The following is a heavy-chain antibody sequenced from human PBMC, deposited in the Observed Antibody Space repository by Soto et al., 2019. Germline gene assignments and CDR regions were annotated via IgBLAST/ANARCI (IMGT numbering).Heavy chain of an antibody. V-gene: IGHV4-4*02. D-gene: IGHD3-10*01. CDR3: ARSHAGSGTNFDY. CDR2: IYHSGST. CDR1: GGSISSSNW. J-gene: IGHJ4*02. Sequence: QVQLQESGPGLVKPSGTLSLTCAVSGGSISSSNWWSWVRQPPGKGLEWIGEIYHSGSTNYNPSLKSRVXXTXDXXKHQFSLKLSSVTAADTAVYYCARSHAGSGTNFDYWGQGTLVTVSS.